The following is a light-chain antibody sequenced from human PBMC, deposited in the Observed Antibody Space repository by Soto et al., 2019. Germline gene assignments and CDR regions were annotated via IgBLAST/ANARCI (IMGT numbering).Light chain of an antibody. V-gene: IGKV3-15*01. Sequence: EIVMTQSPATLSVSPGERATLSCRASQSVGTNLAWYQQKPGQAPRLLIYGASSRATGIPARFSGSGSGTDFTLTISSLQSEAFAIYYCQQYNNWPPITFGQGTRLEIK. CDR1: QSVGTN. CDR3: QQYNNWPPIT. J-gene: IGKJ5*01. CDR2: GAS.